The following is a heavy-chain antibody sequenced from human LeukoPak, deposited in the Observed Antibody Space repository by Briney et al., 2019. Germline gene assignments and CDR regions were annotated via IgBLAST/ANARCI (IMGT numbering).Heavy chain of an antibody. CDR1: GFTFSSYG. CDR3: ARETHILTGYAFDY. CDR2: IWYDGSNK. J-gene: IGHJ4*02. D-gene: IGHD3-9*01. Sequence: GGSLRLSCAASGFTFSSYGMYWVRQAPGKGLEWVAVIWYDGSNKYYADSVKGRFTISRDNSKNTLYLQMNSLRAEDTAVYYCARETHILTGYAFDYWGQGTLVTVSS. V-gene: IGHV3-33*01.